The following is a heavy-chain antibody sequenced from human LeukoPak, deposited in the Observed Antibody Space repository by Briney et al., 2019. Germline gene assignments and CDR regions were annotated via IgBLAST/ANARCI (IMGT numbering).Heavy chain of an antibody. J-gene: IGHJ4*02. D-gene: IGHD3-3*02. CDR3: ARVHSIFGVVMYYFDY. Sequence: PGGSLRLSCAASGFTFSSYAMSWVRQAPGKGLEWVSAISGSGGSTYYADSVKGRFTISRDNSKNTLYLQMNSLRAEDTAVYYCARVHSIFGVVMYYFDYWGQGTLVTVSS. CDR2: ISGSGGST. CDR1: GFTFSSYA. V-gene: IGHV3-23*01.